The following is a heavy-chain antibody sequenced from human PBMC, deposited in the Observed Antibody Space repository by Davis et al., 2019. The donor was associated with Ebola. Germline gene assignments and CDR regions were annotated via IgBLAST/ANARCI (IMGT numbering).Heavy chain of an antibody. Sequence: KVSCKASGGTFSSYAISWVRQAPGQGLEWMGGIIPIFGTANYAQKFQGRVTITADESTSTAYMELSSLRSEDTAVYYCATISDYYDSSGYYLFDYWGQGTLVTVSS. J-gene: IGHJ4*02. CDR1: GGTFSSYA. V-gene: IGHV1-69*01. CDR2: IIPIFGTA. D-gene: IGHD3-22*01. CDR3: ATISDYYDSSGYYLFDY.